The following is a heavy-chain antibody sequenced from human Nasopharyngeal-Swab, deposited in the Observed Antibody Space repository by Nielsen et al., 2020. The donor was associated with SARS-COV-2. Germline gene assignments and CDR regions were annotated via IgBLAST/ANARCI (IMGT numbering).Heavy chain of an antibody. D-gene: IGHD2-2*01. CDR2: INAGNGNT. V-gene: IGHV1-3*01. J-gene: IGHJ6*03. CDR3: ARAAKGYCSSTSCYSIPEYYYYYMDV. Sequence: WVRQAPGQRLEWMGWINAGNGNTKYSQKFQGRVTMTRDTSISTAYMELSRLRSDDTAVYYCARAAKGYCSSTSCYSIPEYYYYYMDVWGKGTTVTVSS.